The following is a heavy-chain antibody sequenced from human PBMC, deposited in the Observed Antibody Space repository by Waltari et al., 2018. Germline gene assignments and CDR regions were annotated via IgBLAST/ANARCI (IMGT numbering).Heavy chain of an antibody. CDR1: GFTFSNTW. J-gene: IGHJ4*02. V-gene: IGHV3-15*01. CDR2: IKTQSDGGGAT. Sequence: EVQLVESGGGLVNPGGSLSISCAASGFTFSNTWMDWVRQAPGKGLEWIARIKTQSDGGGATYYAAPVTGRFTVSRDDSKNMLYLQMSSLKTEDTAMYYCTTDQGDSYTFYSFDYWGQGTLVTVSS. D-gene: IGHD3-16*02. CDR3: TTDQGDSYTFYSFDY.